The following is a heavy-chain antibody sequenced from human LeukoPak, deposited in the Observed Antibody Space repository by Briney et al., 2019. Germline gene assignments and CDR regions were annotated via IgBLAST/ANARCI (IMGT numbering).Heavy chain of an antibody. D-gene: IGHD3-10*01. CDR3: ARDAMVRGAVYFDY. CDR1: GYTFTGYY. J-gene: IGHJ4*02. V-gene: IGHV1-2*02. CDR2: INPNSGGT. Sequence: ASVKVSCKASGYTFTGYYMHWVRQAPGQGLEWMGWINPNSGGTNYAQKFQGRVTMTRDTSISTAYMELSRLRSEDTAVYYCARDAMVRGAVYFDYWGQGTLVTVSS.